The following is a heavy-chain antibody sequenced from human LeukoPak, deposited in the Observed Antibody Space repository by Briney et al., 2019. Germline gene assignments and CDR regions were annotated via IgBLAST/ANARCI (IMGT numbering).Heavy chain of an antibody. CDR3: ARDGSSSWYPNYFDY. J-gene: IGHJ4*02. D-gene: IGHD6-13*01. V-gene: IGHV4-59*01. Sequence: SETLSLTCTVSGGSISSYYWSWIRQPPGKGLEWIGYIYYSGSTNYNPSLKSRVTISVDTSRNQFSLKLSSVTAADTAVYYCARDGSSSWYPNYFDYWGQGTLVTVSS. CDR1: GGSISSYY. CDR2: IYYSGST.